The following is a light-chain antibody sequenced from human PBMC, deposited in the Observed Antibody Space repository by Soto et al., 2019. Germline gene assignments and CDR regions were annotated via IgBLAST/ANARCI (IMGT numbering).Light chain of an antibody. V-gene: IGKV3-20*01. CDR3: QQYGVSVT. CDR1: QTVSSTY. Sequence: EIVLTQSPGTLSLSPGERTTLSCRASQTVSSTYVAWYQQKPGQAPRLLIYAESSRATGIPDRFSGSGSGTDFTLTISRLDPEDFAVYYCQQYGVSVTFGGGTKVEV. J-gene: IGKJ4*01. CDR2: AES.